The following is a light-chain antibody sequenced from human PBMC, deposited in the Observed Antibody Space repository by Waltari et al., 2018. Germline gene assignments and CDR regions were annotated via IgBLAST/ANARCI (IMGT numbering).Light chain of an antibody. CDR1: QSVGSY. Sequence: DIVLTQSPATLPLSPGERAPHSCRASQSVGSYLAWYQQKPGQAPRLLFYDTSSRATGVPARFTASGSGTDFSLTISSLDPEDFAVYYCQQRGNWPLTFGGGTKVEIK. CDR2: DTS. V-gene: IGKV3-11*01. J-gene: IGKJ4*01. CDR3: QQRGNWPLT.